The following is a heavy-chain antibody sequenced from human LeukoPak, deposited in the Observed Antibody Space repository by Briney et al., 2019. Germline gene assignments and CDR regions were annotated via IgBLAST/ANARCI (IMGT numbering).Heavy chain of an antibody. CDR2: IYYSGNT. D-gene: IGHD5-18*01. V-gene: IGHV4-59*12. CDR3: ARLRPSYTYSYADF. CDR1: GGSIGSYY. J-gene: IGHJ4*02. Sequence: SSETLSLTCTVTGGSIGSYYWSWIRQPPGKGLEWIGHIYYSGNTNYNPSLKSRVTISIDTSKNQFSLKLGSVTAADTAVYYCARLRPSYTYSYADFWGQGTLVTVS.